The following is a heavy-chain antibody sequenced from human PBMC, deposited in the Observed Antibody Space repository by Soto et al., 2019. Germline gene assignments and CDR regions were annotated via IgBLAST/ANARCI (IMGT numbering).Heavy chain of an antibody. D-gene: IGHD3-16*02. CDR1: GFTFRNYP. J-gene: IGHJ4*02. CDR3: AKGRLLPLVNRWF. Sequence: GGSLRLSCEASGFTFRNYPMTWVRQAPGKGLDWVSTISGSGADTYYPNSVKGRVTISRDNSKNTLYLQINSLRAEDTAVYYCAKGRLLPLVNRWFWGQGPLVTVYS. V-gene: IGHV3-23*01. CDR2: ISGSGADT.